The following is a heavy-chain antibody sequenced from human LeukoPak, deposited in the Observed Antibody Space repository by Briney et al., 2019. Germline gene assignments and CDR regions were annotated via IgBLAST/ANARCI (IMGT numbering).Heavy chain of an antibody. CDR2: INPNSGGT. J-gene: IGHJ4*02. CDR1: GYTFTGYY. D-gene: IGHD5-12*01. CDR3: ARARAFVGYDYLGY. Sequence: EASVKVSCKASGYTFTGYYMHWVRQAPGQGLEWMGWINPNSGGTNYAQKFQGRVTMTRDTSISTAYMELSRLRPDDTAVYYCARARAFVGYDYLGYWGQGTLVTVSS. V-gene: IGHV1-2*02.